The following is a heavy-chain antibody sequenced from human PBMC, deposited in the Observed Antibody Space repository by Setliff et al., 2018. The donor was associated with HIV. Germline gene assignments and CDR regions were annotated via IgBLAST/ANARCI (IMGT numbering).Heavy chain of an antibody. V-gene: IGHV4-38-2*01. CDR1: GYSISSGYY. J-gene: IGHJ4*02. D-gene: IGHD3-10*01. CDR2: IFYSGSA. CDR3: ARLSGGMVPNY. Sequence: SETLSLTCAVSGYSISSGYYWGWIRQPPGKGREWIGSIFYSGSANYNPSLTSPVTISVDTSKNQILLRLSSVTAADTAVYYCARLSGGMVPNYWGQGTLVTVSS.